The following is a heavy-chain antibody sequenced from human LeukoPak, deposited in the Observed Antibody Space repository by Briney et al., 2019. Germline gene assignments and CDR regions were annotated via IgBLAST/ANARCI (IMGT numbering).Heavy chain of an antibody. CDR1: SGSFSDNRW. V-gene: IGHV4-4*02. CDR2: IHHSGIT. J-gene: IGHJ4*02. CDR3: ATQVPFYLDF. Sequence: SETLSLTCAISSGSFSDNRWWSWVRRPPGKGLEWIGEIHHSGITNYNPSLKSRVTILVDKAKNQLSLKLTSVTAADTAVYYCATQVPFYLDFWGQGVLVTVSS.